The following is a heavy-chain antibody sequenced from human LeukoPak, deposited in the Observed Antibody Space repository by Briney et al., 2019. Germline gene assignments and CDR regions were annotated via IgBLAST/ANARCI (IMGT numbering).Heavy chain of an antibody. J-gene: IGHJ5*02. CDR2: IYYSGST. CDR3: ARDETWSGYIWFDP. D-gene: IGHD3-3*01. Sequence: SETLSLTCTVFGGSISSRYRSWIRQPLGKRLEWIGYIYYSGSTNYNPSLKSRVTISVDTSKNQFSLKLSSVTAADTAVYYCARDETWSGYIWFDPWGQGTLVTVSS. V-gene: IGHV4-59*11. CDR1: GGSISSRY.